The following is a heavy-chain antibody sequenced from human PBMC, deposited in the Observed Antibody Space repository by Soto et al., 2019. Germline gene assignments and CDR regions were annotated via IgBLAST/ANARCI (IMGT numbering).Heavy chain of an antibody. CDR3: ARVLLMGGYYFDY. J-gene: IGHJ4*02. V-gene: IGHV4-31*03. CDR2: IYYSGST. Sequence: SETLSLTCTVSGGSISSGGYYWSWIRQHPGKGLEWIGYIYYSGSTYYNPSLKSRVTISVDTSKNQFSLKLSSVTAADTAVYYCARVLLMGGYYFDYWGQGTLVTVSS. CDR1: GGSISSGGYY. D-gene: IGHD2-8*01.